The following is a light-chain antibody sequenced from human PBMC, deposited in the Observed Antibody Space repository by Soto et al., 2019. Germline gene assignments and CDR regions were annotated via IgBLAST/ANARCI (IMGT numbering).Light chain of an antibody. Sequence: ETVLTQSPATLSLSPGERATLSCRASQSVSSYLAWYQQKPGQAPRLLIYVASNRATGIPASFSGSGSGTVFTLTISSLEPEDFAVYYCQQRSNWPPTFGQGTRLEIK. CDR1: QSVSSY. V-gene: IGKV3-11*01. CDR2: VAS. CDR3: QQRSNWPPT. J-gene: IGKJ5*01.